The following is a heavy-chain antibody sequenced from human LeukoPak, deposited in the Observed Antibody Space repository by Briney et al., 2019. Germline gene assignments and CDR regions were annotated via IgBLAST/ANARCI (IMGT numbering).Heavy chain of an antibody. V-gene: IGHV5-51*01. CDR3: TRSPDIDILTGYSRYYFDY. CDR1: GYSFTSYW. Sequence: GESLQISCKGSGYSFTSYWIGWVRQLPGKGLEWMGIIYPGDSDTRDSPSFQGQGTISADKSISTAFLQWNSLKASDTGIYYCTRSPDIDILTGYSRYYFDYWGQGTLVTVSS. J-gene: IGHJ4*02. D-gene: IGHD3-9*01. CDR2: IYPGDSDT.